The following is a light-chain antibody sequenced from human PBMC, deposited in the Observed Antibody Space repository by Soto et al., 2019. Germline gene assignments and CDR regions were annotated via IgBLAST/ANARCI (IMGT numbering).Light chain of an antibody. CDR2: AAS. Sequence: DIQLTQSPSFLSASVGDRVTITCRASQGISSYLAWYQQKPGKAPKLPIYAASTLHCGVPSRFSGSGSGTEFTLTISSLQPEDFATYYCQQLNSYPWTFGQGTKVEIK. CDR3: QQLNSYPWT. V-gene: IGKV1-9*01. CDR1: QGISSY. J-gene: IGKJ1*01.